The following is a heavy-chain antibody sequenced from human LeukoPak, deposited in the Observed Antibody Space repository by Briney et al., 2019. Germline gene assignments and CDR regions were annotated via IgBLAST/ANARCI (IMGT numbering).Heavy chain of an antibody. J-gene: IGHJ3*02. CDR2: IYTSGST. V-gene: IGHV4-61*02. Sequence: SETLSLTCTVSGGSISSGSYYWSWIRQPAGKGLEWIGRIYTSGSTNYNPSLKSRVTISVDTSKNQFSLKLSSVTAADTAVYYCAREVTSVVTAIDDAFDIWGQGTMVTVSS. D-gene: IGHD2-21*02. CDR3: AREVTSVVTAIDDAFDI. CDR1: GGSISSGSYY.